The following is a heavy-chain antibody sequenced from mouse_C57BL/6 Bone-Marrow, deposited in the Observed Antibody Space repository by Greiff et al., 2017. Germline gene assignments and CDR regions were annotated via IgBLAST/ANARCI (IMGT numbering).Heavy chain of an antibody. CDR3: ARGGLLRRGFAY. CDR1: GYTFTDYE. D-gene: IGHD1-1*01. CDR2: IDPETGGT. J-gene: IGHJ3*01. V-gene: IGHV1-15*01. Sequence: QVQLKASGAELVRPGASVTLSCKASGYTFTDYEMHWVKQTPVHGLEWIGAIDPETGGTAYNQKFKGKATLTADKSSSTAYMELRSLTSEDSAVYFCARGGLLRRGFAYWGQGTLVTVSA.